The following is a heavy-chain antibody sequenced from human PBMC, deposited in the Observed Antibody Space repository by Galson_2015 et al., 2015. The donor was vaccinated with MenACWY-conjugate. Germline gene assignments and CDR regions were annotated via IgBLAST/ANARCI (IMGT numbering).Heavy chain of an antibody. CDR2: ISYSGST. Sequence: ISYSGSTNSHPSLKSRVTISVDTSKNQFSVKLTSVTAADTAVYYCVRVGKGTVDYWGQGTLVTVSS. V-gene: IGHV4-59*01. J-gene: IGHJ4*02. CDR3: VRVGKGTVDY. D-gene: IGHD1-1*01.